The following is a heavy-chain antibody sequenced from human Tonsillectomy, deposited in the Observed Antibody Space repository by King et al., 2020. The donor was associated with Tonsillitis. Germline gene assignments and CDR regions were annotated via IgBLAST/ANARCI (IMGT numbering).Heavy chain of an antibody. CDR1: GGSISSSSNY. J-gene: IGHJ3*02. V-gene: IGHV4-39*01. CDR2: IYYSGST. Sequence: LQLQESGPGLVKHSETLSLTCTVSGGSISSSSNYWGWIRQPPGKGLEWIGSIYYSGSTYYNPSLKSRATISVDTPKNQFSLKLSSVTAADTAVYYCARHVPTAPYYGSWSYYAGPNAFDIWGQGTMVTVSS. CDR3: ARHVPTAPYYGSWSYYAGPNAFDI. D-gene: IGHD3-10*01.